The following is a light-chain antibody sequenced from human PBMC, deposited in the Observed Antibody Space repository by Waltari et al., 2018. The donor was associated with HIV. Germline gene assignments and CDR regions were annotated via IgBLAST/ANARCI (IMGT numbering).Light chain of an antibody. CDR1: QSVFTY. V-gene: IGKV3-11*01. CDR3: QQRTKWPT. CDR2: DAS. J-gene: IGKJ4*01. Sequence: EIVLTQSPATLPLSTGERATISCRASQSVFTYLAWYQQKLGQAPRLLIYDASNRATGIPARFSASGSGTDFTLTISSLEPEDFAVYFCQQRTKWPTFGGGTKVEIK.